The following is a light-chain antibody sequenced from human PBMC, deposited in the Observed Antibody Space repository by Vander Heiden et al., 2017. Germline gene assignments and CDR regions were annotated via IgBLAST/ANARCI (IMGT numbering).Light chain of an antibody. V-gene: IGLV2-14*01. J-gene: IGLJ3*02. Sequence: QSALTQAASVSGSPGQSLTISCTGTSSDVGGYNYVSWYQQHPGKAPNLIIYDVSKRPSGVSNRFSGSKSGNTASLTISGLQAADEAHYYCTSYTSSSTWVFGGGTKLTVL. CDR1: SSDVGGYNY. CDR3: TSYTSSSTWV. CDR2: DVS.